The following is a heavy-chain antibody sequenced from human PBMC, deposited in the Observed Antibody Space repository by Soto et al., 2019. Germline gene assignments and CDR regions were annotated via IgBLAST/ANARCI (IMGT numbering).Heavy chain of an antibody. J-gene: IGHJ6*02. D-gene: IGHD2-15*01. CDR2: ISSSSRTI. Sequence: VGSLRLSCAASGFSFSSYRMNWVRQAPGKGPEWLSYISSSSRTIYYADSVKGRFTISRDNAQNSLSLQMNSLRDEDTAIYYCARDWGYCSGGTCHYGMDVWGQGTTVTVSS. CDR3: ARDWGYCSGGTCHYGMDV. V-gene: IGHV3-48*02. CDR1: GFSFSSYR.